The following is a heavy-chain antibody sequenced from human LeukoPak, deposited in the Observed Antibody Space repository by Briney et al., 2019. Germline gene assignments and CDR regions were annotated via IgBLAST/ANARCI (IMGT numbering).Heavy chain of an antibody. CDR2: INQDGSEK. Sequence: SGGSLRLSCAASGFTFISYWMSWVRQAPGKGLEWVANINQDGSEKYYVDSVKGRFTISRDNAKNSLYLQMNSLRAEDTAVYYCAREGCSGGSCYHNWFDPWGRGTLVTVSS. D-gene: IGHD2-15*01. CDR1: GFTFISYW. J-gene: IGHJ5*02. CDR3: AREGCSGGSCYHNWFDP. V-gene: IGHV3-7*01.